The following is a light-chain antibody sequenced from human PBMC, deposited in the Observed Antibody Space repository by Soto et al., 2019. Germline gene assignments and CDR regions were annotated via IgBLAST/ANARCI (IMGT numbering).Light chain of an antibody. Sequence: DIQMTQSPSSLSASVGDTVTITCRASQHITNDCAWYQQKAGRAPKCLILLASRLQTGVPSRFSGSGSGTEFTLTISSLQPEDFATYYCLHHNGYPPVFGHWTKVEIK. V-gene: IGKV1-17*01. CDR1: QHITND. CDR2: LAS. J-gene: IGKJ2*01. CDR3: LHHNGYPPV.